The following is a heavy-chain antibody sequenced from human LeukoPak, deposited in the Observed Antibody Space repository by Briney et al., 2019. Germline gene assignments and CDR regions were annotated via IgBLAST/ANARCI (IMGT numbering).Heavy chain of an antibody. CDR3: AKDQLDTATLYYFDY. CDR2: IYSGGST. J-gene: IGHJ4*02. Sequence: PGGSLRLSCAASGFTVSSNYMSWVRQAPGKGLEWVSVIYSGGSTYYADSVKGRFTISRDNSKNTLYLQMNSLRAEDTAVYYCAKDQLDTATLYYFDYWGQGTLVTVSS. CDR1: GFTVSSNY. V-gene: IGHV3-53*01. D-gene: IGHD5-18*01.